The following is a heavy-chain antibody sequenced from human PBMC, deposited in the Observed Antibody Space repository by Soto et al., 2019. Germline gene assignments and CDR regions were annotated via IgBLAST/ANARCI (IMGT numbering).Heavy chain of an antibody. CDR2: IIPIFGTA. J-gene: IGHJ6*02. CDR3: AGIVVVPAAMIPYYYYGMDV. V-gene: IGHV1-69*13. CDR1: GGTFSSYA. D-gene: IGHD2-2*01. Sequence: SVKVSCKASGGTFSSYAISWVRQAPGQGLEWMGGIIPIFGTANYAQKFQGRVTITADESTSTAYMELSSLRSEDTAVYYCAGIVVVPAAMIPYYYYGMDVWGQGTTVTVSS.